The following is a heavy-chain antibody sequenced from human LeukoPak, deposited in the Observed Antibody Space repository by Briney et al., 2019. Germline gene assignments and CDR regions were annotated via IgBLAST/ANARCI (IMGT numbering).Heavy chain of an antibody. Sequence: SETLSLTCTVSGGSISSYYWSWIRQPPGKGLEWIGYIYYSGSTNYNPSLKSRVTISVDTSKNQFSLKLSSVPDADTAVYYCATQNGGYVHFDYWGQGTLVTVSS. CDR3: ATQNGGYVHFDY. V-gene: IGHV4-59*08. CDR2: IYYSGST. CDR1: GGSISSYY. J-gene: IGHJ4*02. D-gene: IGHD5-12*01.